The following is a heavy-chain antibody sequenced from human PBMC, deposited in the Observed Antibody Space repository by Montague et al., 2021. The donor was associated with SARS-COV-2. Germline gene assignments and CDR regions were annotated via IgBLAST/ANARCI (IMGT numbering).Heavy chain of an antibody. CDR3: AATSGDIVVVVAAYYGMDV. CDR1: GFTFSSYE. V-gene: IGHV3-48*03. J-gene: IGHJ6*02. Sequence: SLRLFCAASGFTFSSYEMSWVRQAPGKGLEWVSYISSSGSTIYYADSVKGRFTISRDNAKNSLYLQMNSLRAEDTAVYYCAATSGDIVVVVAAYYGMDVWGRGTTVTVSS. D-gene: IGHD2-15*01. CDR2: ISSSGSTI.